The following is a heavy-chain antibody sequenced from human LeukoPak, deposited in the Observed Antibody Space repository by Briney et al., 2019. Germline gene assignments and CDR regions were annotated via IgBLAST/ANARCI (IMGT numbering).Heavy chain of an antibody. CDR2: IYYSGST. V-gene: IGHV4-59*01. D-gene: IGHD3-16*01. J-gene: IGHJ3*02. Sequence: SETLSLTCTVSGGSISSYYWSWIRQPPGKGLEWIGYIYYSGSTNYNPSLKSRVTISVNTSKNQFSLKLSSVTAADTAVYYCARVRGGAFDIWGQGTMVTVSS. CDR3: ARVRGGAFDI. CDR1: GGSISSYY.